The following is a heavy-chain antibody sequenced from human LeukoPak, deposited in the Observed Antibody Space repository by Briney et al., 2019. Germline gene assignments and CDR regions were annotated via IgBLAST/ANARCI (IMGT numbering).Heavy chain of an antibody. D-gene: IGHD4-17*01. J-gene: IGHJ4*02. CDR1: VGSISRGSCS. CDR2: ISTTGNT. CDR3: ARDGPTYGDCL. V-gene: IGHV4-61*02. Sequence: SETLSLTCTVSVGSISRGSCSTRWISQPPAKGLEWIVRISTTGNTNYNPALESRVTISVDTSKNQFSLKFASGTAADMAVYYCARDGPTYGDCLWVEGGLVTVSS.